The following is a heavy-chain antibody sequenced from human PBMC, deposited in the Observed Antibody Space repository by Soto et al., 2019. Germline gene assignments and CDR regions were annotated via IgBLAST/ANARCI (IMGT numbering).Heavy chain of an antibody. CDR2: INPSGGYT. Sequence: APGKLSSKAPGYTSTSYYMNWVRQAPGQGLEWLGIINPSGGYTTYAQRFLGRVTMTSDTSTSRVHMELGSLTSEDTAVYYCARVSTTPGIAAAGTDFDYWGQGTLVTVSS. CDR1: GYTSTSYY. J-gene: IGHJ4*02. V-gene: IGHV1-46*01. CDR3: ARVSTTPGIAAAGTDFDY. D-gene: IGHD6-13*01.